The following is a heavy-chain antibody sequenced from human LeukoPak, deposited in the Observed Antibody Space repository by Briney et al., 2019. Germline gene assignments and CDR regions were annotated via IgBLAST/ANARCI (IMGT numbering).Heavy chain of an antibody. D-gene: IGHD3-9*01. J-gene: IGHJ4*02. Sequence: GASVKVSCEASGGTFSSYAISWLRQAPGQGLEWMGGIIPIFGTANYAQKFQGRVTITTDESTSTAYMELSSLRSEDTAVYYCARDLSHRTYYDILTGYYDTYYFDYWGQGTLVTVSS. V-gene: IGHV1-69*05. CDR3: ARDLSHRTYYDILTGYYDTYYFDY. CDR1: GGTFSSYA. CDR2: IIPIFGTA.